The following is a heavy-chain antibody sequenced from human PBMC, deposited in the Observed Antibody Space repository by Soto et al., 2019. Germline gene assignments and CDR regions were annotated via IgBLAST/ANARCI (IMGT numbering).Heavy chain of an antibody. J-gene: IGHJ3*02. CDR3: ARRARYCSGGSCYSNAFDI. CDR1: GFTFSSYW. D-gene: IGHD2-15*01. CDR2: INSDGSST. Sequence: EVQLVESGGGLVQPGGSLRLSCAAYGFTFSSYWMHWVRQAPGKGLVWVSRINSDGSSTSYADSVKGRFTISRDNAKNTLYLQMNSLRAEDTAVYYCARRARYCSGGSCYSNAFDIWGQGTMVTVSS. V-gene: IGHV3-74*01.